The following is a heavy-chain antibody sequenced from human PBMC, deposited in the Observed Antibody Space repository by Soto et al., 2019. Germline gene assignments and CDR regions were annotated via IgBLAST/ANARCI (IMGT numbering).Heavy chain of an antibody. CDR2: ISSSGSTI. CDR3: AREKYYDFWSGWGPNWFDP. CDR1: GFTFSSYE. V-gene: IGHV3-48*03. D-gene: IGHD3-3*01. Sequence: GGSLRLSCAASGFTFSSYEMNWVRQAPGKGLEWVSYISSSGSTIYYADSVKGRFTISRDNAKNSLYLQMNSLRAEDTAVYYCAREKYYDFWSGWGPNWFDPWGQGTLVTVS. J-gene: IGHJ5*02.